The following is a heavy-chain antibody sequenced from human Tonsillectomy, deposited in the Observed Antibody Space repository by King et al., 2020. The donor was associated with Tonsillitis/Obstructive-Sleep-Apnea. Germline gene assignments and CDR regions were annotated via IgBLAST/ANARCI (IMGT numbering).Heavy chain of an antibody. Sequence: TLKESGPTLVKPTQTLTLTCTFSGFSLYSSGVAVGWIRQPPGKALEWLALIYGDDDKRYSPSLKSRLTITKGTSKNQVVLTMTNMDPLDTATYYCAHGLGSYDYGGQGTLVTVSS. CDR3: AHGLGSYDY. CDR2: IYGDDDK. CDR1: GFSLYSSGVA. D-gene: IGHD3-10*01. J-gene: IGHJ4*02. V-gene: IGHV2-5*02.